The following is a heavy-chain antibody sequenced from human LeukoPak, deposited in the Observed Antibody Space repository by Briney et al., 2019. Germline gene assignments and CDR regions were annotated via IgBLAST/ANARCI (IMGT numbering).Heavy chain of an antibody. Sequence: GRSLRLSCAASGFTFSSNAMHWVRQAPGKGLEWVAVITYDGSNKYYADSVKGRFTISRDNSKNTLYLQMNSLRAEDSAEYYCAKSLLTTATGTGRAFDIWGQGTMVTVSA. CDR3: AKSLLTTATGTGRAFDI. J-gene: IGHJ3*02. V-gene: IGHV3-30-3*01. CDR2: ITYDGSNK. CDR1: GFTFSSNA. D-gene: IGHD1-1*01.